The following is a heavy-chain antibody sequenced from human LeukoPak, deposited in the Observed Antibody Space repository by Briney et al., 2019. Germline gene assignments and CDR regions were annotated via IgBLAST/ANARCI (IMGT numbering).Heavy chain of an antibody. CDR3: AKVLRYFDWLLYEYYFDY. J-gene: IGHJ4*02. V-gene: IGHV3-30*18. CDR2: ISYDGSNK. Sequence: GGSLRLSCAASGFTFSSYGMHWVRQAPGKGLEWVAVISYDGSNKYYADSVKGRFTISRDNSKNTLYLQMNSLRAEDTAVYYCAKVLRYFDWLLYEYYFDYWGQGTLVTVSS. D-gene: IGHD3-9*01. CDR1: GFTFSSYG.